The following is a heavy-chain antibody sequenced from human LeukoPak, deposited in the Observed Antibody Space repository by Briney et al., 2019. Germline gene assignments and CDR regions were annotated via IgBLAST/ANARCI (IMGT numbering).Heavy chain of an antibody. D-gene: IGHD4-23*01. CDR3: ARETTVVTDTAWFDP. CDR2: IKQDGSGK. V-gene: IGHV3-7*03. Sequence: GGSLRLSCAASGFTFSSYWMSWVRQAPGKGLEWVANIKQDGSGKYYVDSVKGRFTISRDNAKNSLYLQMNSLRAEDTAVYYCARETTVVTDTAWFDPWGQGTLVTVSS. CDR1: GFTFSSYW. J-gene: IGHJ5*02.